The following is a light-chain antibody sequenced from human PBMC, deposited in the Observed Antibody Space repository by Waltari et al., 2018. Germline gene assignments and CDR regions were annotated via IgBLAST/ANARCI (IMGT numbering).Light chain of an antibody. J-gene: IGKJ2*01. CDR2: SVS. CDR1: QKIYTY. V-gene: IGKV1-39*01. CDR3: QQSYNTPPMYT. Sequence: DIQMTQSPSSLSASVGDRVTITCRASQKIYTYLNWYQRKAGKAPNLLISSVSTLQSGVPSRFSGSGSGTEFTLTISSLQPEDFATYFCQQSYNTPPMYTFGQGTKLELK.